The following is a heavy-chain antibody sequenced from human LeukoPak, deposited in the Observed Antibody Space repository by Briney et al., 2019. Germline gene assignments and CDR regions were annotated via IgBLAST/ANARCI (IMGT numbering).Heavy chain of an antibody. D-gene: IGHD1-1*01. V-gene: IGHV6-1*01. CDR2: TYYRSKWYN. Sequence: SQTLSLTCAISGDSVSSNSAAWNWIRQSPSRGLEWLGRTYYRSKWYNDYAVSVKSRITINPDTSKNQFSLQLNSVTPEDTAVYYCARDDPSPLNFGTGAFDIWGQGTMVTVSS. CDR1: GDSVSSNSAA. CDR3: ARDDPSPLNFGTGAFDI. J-gene: IGHJ3*02.